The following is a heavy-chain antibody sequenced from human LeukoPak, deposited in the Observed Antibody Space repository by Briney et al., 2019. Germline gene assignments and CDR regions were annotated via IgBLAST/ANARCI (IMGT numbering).Heavy chain of an antibody. CDR2: INHDGSTK. CDR3: ARDVGAVNHFDF. Sequence: PGGSLRLSCAASAFTFNDYWMHWVRQAPGKGLEWVSRINHDGSTKNSADYVKGRFTISRDNAKNTLYLQMSNLRVDDTAVYYCARDVGAVNHFDFWGQGTLVTVSS. CDR1: AFTFNDYW. V-gene: IGHV3-74*01. J-gene: IGHJ4*02. D-gene: IGHD4-17*01.